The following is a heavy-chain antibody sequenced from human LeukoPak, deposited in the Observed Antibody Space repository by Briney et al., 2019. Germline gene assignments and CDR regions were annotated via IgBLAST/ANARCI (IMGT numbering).Heavy chain of an antibody. J-gene: IGHJ3*02. V-gene: IGHV3-23*01. Sequence: PGGSLRLSCAASGFSFSTSAMAWVRQAPGKGLEWVSGVSAGGENTYYVDSVKGRFTISRDNAKNTLSLQMISLRAEDTAVYFCAKTNGGWTTRPGAIDIWGQGTMVTVSS. CDR2: VSAGGENT. D-gene: IGHD6-6*01. CDR1: GFSFSTSA. CDR3: AKTNGGWTTRPGAIDI.